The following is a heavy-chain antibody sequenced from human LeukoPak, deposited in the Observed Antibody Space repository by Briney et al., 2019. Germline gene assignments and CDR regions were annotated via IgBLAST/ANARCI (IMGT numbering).Heavy chain of an antibody. CDR2: IYSGGST. V-gene: IGHV3-66*01. J-gene: IGHJ5*02. D-gene: IGHD6-6*01. CDR3: ASSVGDSSSSNWFDP. CDR1: GFTVITNY. Sequence: GGSLRLSCAASGFTVITNYMTWVRQAPGKGLEWVPVIYSGGSTYYADSVRGRFIISRDNSKNTLYLQMNSLRVEDTAVYYCASSVGDSSSSNWFDPWGQGTLVTVSS.